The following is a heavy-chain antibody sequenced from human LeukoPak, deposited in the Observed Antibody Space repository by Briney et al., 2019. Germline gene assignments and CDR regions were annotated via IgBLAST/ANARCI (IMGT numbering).Heavy chain of an antibody. J-gene: IGHJ4*02. D-gene: IGHD3-22*01. CDR3: ARDMGSGYYFAEDY. CDR1: GFTFSSYS. Sequence: GGSLRLSCAASGFTFSSYSMNWVRQAPGKGLEWISGIKWNGDSTGYADSVKGRFTISRDNAKNFLHLQMNSLRAEDTALYYCARDMGSGYYFAEDYWGQGTLVTVSS. CDR2: IKWNGDST. V-gene: IGHV3-20*04.